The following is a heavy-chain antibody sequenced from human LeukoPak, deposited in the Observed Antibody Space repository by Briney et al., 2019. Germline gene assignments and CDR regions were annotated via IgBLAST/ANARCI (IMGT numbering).Heavy chain of an antibody. CDR3: ARYSGYDRRLDY. Sequence: GGSLRLSCAASGYTVSSSYMNWVRQAPGKGLEWVLVIYSGGSTYYADSVKGRFTISRDNSKNTLYLQMNSLRAEDTAVYYCARYSGYDRRLDYWGQGTLVTVSS. CDR2: IYSGGST. J-gene: IGHJ4*02. V-gene: IGHV3-66*02. CDR1: GYTVSSSY. D-gene: IGHD5-12*01.